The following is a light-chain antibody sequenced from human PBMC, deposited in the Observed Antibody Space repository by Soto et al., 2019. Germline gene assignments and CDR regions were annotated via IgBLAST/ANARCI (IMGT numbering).Light chain of an antibody. J-gene: IGKJ1*01. CDR1: QSLLHSNGNIS. CDR2: LGS. V-gene: IGKV2-28*01. Sequence: DIVLTQSPLSLPVTPGEPASISCRSSQSLLHSNGNISLDWYLQKPGQSPQLLIYLGSIRASGVPDRFSGRGSGTDFTLKITRVEAEDVGVYYCMQAIQAPRTFGLGTKVEIK. CDR3: MQAIQAPRT.